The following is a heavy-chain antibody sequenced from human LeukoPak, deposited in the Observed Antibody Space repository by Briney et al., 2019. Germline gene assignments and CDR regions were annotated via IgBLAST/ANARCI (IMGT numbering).Heavy chain of an antibody. Sequence: QPGGSLRLSCAASGFTVSSNYMSWVRQAPGKGLEWVSVIYSGGSTYYADSVKGRFTISRDNSKNTLYLQMNSLRAEDTAVYYCARDLYSGYDGVGSDYWGQGTLVTVSS. CDR1: GFTVSSNY. CDR3: ARDLYSGYDGVGSDY. CDR2: IYSGGST. D-gene: IGHD5-12*01. V-gene: IGHV3-53*01. J-gene: IGHJ4*02.